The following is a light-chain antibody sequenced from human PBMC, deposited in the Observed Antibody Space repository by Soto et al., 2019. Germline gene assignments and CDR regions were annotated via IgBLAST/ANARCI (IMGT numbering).Light chain of an antibody. CDR3: QPSYSTPYT. CDR2: AAS. CDR1: QSISSY. Sequence: DIQMTQSPSSLSASVGDRVTITCRASQSISSYLNWYQQKPGKAPKLLIYAASSLQSGVPSRFSGSGSGTDFTLTTRSLQPEPFATYYCQPSYSTPYTFDQGTKLEIK. V-gene: IGKV1-39*01. J-gene: IGKJ2*01.